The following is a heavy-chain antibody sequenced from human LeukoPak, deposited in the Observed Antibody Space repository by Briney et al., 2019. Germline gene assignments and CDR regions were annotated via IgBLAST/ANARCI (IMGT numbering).Heavy chain of an antibody. CDR1: GIPFWRHA. CDR3: AKSLHDSTTFWSEFRGFDV. CDR2: IYGAATAT. D-gene: IGHD2/OR15-2a*01. V-gene: IGHV3-23*01. J-gene: IGHJ3*01. Sequence: GGFLRLSCTASGIPFWRHAMNWVRQAPGKGLEWVSGIYGAATATYYADSVKGRFTISRDNSKNTLWLQMNSLRAEDTAVYYCAKSLHDSTTFWSEFRGFDVWGQGTMVTVSS.